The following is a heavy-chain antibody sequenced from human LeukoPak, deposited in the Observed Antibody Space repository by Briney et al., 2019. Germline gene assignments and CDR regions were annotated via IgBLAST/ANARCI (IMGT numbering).Heavy chain of an antibody. CDR3: AKDQQWLVEFYFDY. J-gene: IGHJ4*02. V-gene: IGHV3-30-3*01. Sequence: PGGSLRLSCAASGFTFSSYAMHWVRQAPGKGLEWVAVISYDGSNKYYADSVKGRFTISRDNSKNTLYLQMNSLRAEDTAVYYCAKDQQWLVEFYFDYWGQGTLVTVSS. CDR1: GFTFSSYA. D-gene: IGHD6-19*01. CDR2: ISYDGSNK.